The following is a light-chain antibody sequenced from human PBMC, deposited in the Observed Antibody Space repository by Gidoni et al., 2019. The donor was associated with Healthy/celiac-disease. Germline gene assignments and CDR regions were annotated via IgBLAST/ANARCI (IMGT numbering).Light chain of an antibody. CDR2: DVS. J-gene: IGLJ2*01. Sequence: QSALTQPASVSGSPGQSITISCNGTSSDVGGYNYVPWYQQHPGKAPKLIIYDVSNRLSGVSNRFSGSKSGNTAYLTISGLQAEDEDDYYCSSYTSSSTVVFGGGTKLTVL. V-gene: IGLV2-14*03. CDR3: SSYTSSSTVV. CDR1: SSDVGGYNY.